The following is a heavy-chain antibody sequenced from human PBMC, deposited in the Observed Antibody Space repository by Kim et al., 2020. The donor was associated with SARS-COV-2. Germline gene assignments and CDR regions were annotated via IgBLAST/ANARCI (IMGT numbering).Heavy chain of an antibody. CDR3: ARPSRGGWRSPNL. CDR1: GFTFSSYI. D-gene: IGHD6-19*01. Sequence: GGSLRLSCAASGFTFSSYIVHWVRQAPGKGLEWVAVTSYDGYDKYYADSVKGRFIISRDNSKNTASLQMNSLTAEDTAVYYCARPSRGGWRSPNLWGQGT. CDR2: TSYDGYDK. V-gene: IGHV3-30*04. J-gene: IGHJ4*02.